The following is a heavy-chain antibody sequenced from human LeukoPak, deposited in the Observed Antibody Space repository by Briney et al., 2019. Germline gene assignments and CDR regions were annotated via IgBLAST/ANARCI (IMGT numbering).Heavy chain of an antibody. Sequence: SDKVSCKASGYTFTRYAISWVRQAPGQGLEWMGWISSDNSNTNYAQTLQRRVSMTTESSTSTAYMGLRSMRAVYTAVYCWARDRQLGYRYGNYFDYCGQGTLVTVSS. V-gene: IGHV1-18*01. CDR2: ISSDNSNT. D-gene: IGHD5-18*01. CDR1: GYTFTRYA. J-gene: IGHJ4*02. CDR3: ARDRQLGYRYGNYFDY.